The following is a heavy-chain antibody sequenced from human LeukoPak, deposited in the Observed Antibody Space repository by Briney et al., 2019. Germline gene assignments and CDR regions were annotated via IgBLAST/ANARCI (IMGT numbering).Heavy chain of an antibody. Sequence: SQTLSLTCAVSGGSISGGGYSWSWIRQPPGKGLEWIGYIYYSGSTNYNPSLKSRVTISVDTSRKQFSLKLHSVSAADTAVYYCARDRGRATWFDPWGQGTVVTVSS. J-gene: IGHJ5*02. D-gene: IGHD3-10*01. CDR3: ARDRGRATWFDP. V-gene: IGHV4-61*08. CDR1: GGSISGGGYS. CDR2: IYYSGST.